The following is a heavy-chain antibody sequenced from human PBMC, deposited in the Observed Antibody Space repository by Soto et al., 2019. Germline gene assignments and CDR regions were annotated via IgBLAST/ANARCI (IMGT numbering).Heavy chain of an antibody. D-gene: IGHD3-9*01. CDR1: GFTFSNYA. CDR2: MSDSGGRT. Sequence: EVQLLESGGGLVQPGGSLRLSCAASGFTFSNYAMSWVRQAPGKGLEWVSGMSDSGGRTYYADSVKGRFTISRDNFNNTLYLQMNSLRAEDTAVYYCAKNYDILTAFDYWGQGTLVTVSS. J-gene: IGHJ4*02. CDR3: AKNYDILTAFDY. V-gene: IGHV3-23*01.